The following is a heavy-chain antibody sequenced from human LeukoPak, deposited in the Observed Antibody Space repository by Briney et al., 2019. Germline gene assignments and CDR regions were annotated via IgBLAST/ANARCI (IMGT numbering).Heavy chain of an antibody. CDR3: ARDRSNGDYAFDY. D-gene: IGHD4-17*01. J-gene: IGHJ4*02. CDR1: EFTFSSYD. Sequence: GGSLRLSCAASEFTFSSYDMNWVRQAPGKGLELVSSISSYSSYISYADSVKGRFTISRDNAKNSLYLQMNSLRAGDTAVYYCARDRSNGDYAFDYWGQGALVTVSS. CDR2: ISSYSSYI. V-gene: IGHV3-21*01.